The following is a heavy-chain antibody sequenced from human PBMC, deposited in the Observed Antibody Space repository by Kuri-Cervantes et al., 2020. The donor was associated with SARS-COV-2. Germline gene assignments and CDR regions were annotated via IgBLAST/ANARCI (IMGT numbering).Heavy chain of an antibody. CDR2: IKQDGSEK. D-gene: IGHD2-2*01. Sequence: LSLTCAPSGFTFSGHRITWVRQAPGKGLEWLANIKQDGSEKYYVDSVKGRFTISRDNSKNTLYLQMNSLRTEDTAVHYCARDTSYQLLDGYYFDYWGQGTLVTVSS. J-gene: IGHJ4*02. CDR3: ARDTSYQLLDGYYFDY. V-gene: IGHV3-7*01. CDR1: GFTFSGHR.